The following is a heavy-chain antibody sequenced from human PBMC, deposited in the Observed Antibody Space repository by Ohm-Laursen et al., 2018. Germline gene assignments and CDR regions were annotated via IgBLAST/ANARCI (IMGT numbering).Heavy chain of an antibody. J-gene: IGHJ4*02. CDR3: ARQSNFDH. Sequence: SLRLSCAASGFTFSDCGMHWVRQTPGKGLEWVAVFSYDGSDKHYADSVKGRFTISRDNSKNTLDLQMNSLRAEDTAVYYCARQSNFDHWGQGTLVTVSS. V-gene: IGHV3-30*03. D-gene: IGHD2-21*01. CDR1: GFTFSDCG. CDR2: FSYDGSDK.